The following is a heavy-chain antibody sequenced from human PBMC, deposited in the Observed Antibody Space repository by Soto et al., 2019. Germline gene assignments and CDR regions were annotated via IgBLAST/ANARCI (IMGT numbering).Heavy chain of an antibody. V-gene: IGHV4-4*02. D-gene: IGHD5-18*01. CDR2: IYHSGGT. CDR3: ARNVRVDTPLGGYYYYDMDV. CDR1: GGSISNANW. J-gene: IGHJ6*02. Sequence: QVQLQESGPGLVKPSGTLSLICTVSGGSISNANWWTWVRQPPEKGLEWIGEIYHSGGTKYNPSLTSRVTILVDKSKNQFSLRLTSVAAADTAVYFCARNVRVDTPLGGYYYYDMDVWGQGTTVTVSS.